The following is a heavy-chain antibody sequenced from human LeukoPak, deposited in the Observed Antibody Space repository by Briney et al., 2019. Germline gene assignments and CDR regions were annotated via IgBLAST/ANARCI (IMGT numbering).Heavy chain of an antibody. CDR3: ASHVVTTWGDYFDY. CDR1: GGSISSYY. J-gene: IGHJ4*02. D-gene: IGHD4-23*01. CDR2: NSGST. V-gene: IGHV4-59*08. Sequence: LSETLSLTCTVSGGSISSYYWSWIRQPPGKGLEWIGYNSGSTNYNPSLKSRVTISVDTSKNHFSLNLSSVTAADTAVYYCASHVVTTWGDYFDYWGQGTLVTVSS.